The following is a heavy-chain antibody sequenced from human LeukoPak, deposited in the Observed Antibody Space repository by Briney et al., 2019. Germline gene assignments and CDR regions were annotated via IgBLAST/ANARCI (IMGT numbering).Heavy chain of an antibody. V-gene: IGHV3-9*01. CDR1: GFIFDDYA. Sequence: GGSLRLSCAASGFIFDDYAMHWVRQAPGKGLEWASGISWNSGNIGYADSVKGRFTISRDNAKNSLYLQMNSLRAEDTALYYCAKHPAAGTYYYYGMDVWGQGTTVTVSS. CDR2: ISWNSGNI. D-gene: IGHD6-13*01. CDR3: AKHPAAGTYYYYGMDV. J-gene: IGHJ6*02.